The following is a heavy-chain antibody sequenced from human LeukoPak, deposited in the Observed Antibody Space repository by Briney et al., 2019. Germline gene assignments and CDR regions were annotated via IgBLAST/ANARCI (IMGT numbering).Heavy chain of an antibody. CDR2: IIPIFGTA. J-gene: IGHJ6*03. V-gene: IGHV1-69*13. CDR3: ARDQNCSGGSCYEKYYYYYMDV. CDR1: GYTFTNYY. D-gene: IGHD2-15*01. Sequence: SVKVSCKASGYTFTNYYMHWVRQAPGQGLEWMGGIIPIFGTANYAQKFQGRVTITADESTSTAYMELSSLRSEDTAVYYCARDQNCSGGSCYEKYYYYYMDVWGKGTTVTVSS.